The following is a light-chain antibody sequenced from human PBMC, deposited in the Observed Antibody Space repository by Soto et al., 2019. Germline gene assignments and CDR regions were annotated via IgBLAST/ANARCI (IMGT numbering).Light chain of an antibody. V-gene: IGKV1-12*01. Sequence: GQRATLSCRASQSVSSSYLAWYQQQPGQAPRLLIYAASSLQSGVPSRFSGSGSGTDFTLTISSLQPEDFATYYCQQANSFPLTFGGGTKVDIK. CDR1: QSVSSS. J-gene: IGKJ4*01. CDR3: QQANSFPLT. CDR2: AAS.